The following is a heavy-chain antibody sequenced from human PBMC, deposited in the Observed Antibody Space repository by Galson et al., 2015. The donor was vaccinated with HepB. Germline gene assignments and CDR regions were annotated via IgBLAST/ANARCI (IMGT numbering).Heavy chain of an antibody. Sequence: SLRLSCAASGFTFSRSWMSWVRQAPGKGLEWVSAISGSGGSTYYADSVKGRFTISRDNSKNTLYLQMNSLRAEDTAVYYCAKDGSGSYYFYYYYYYMDVWGKGTTVTVSS. CDR1: GFTFSRSW. V-gene: IGHV3-23*01. J-gene: IGHJ6*03. CDR3: AKDGSGSYYFYYYYYYMDV. D-gene: IGHD3-10*01. CDR2: ISGSGGST.